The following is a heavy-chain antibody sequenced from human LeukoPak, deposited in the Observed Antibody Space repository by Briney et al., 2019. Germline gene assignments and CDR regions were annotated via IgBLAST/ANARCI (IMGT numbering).Heavy chain of an antibody. CDR3: ARKKWEPTSNDAFDI. CDR1: GFTFSSYG. V-gene: IGHV3-33*01. Sequence: GGSLRLSCAASGFTFSSYGMHWVRQAPGKGLEWVAVIWYDGSNKYYADSVKGRFTISRDNSKNTLYLQMNSLRAEDTAVYYCARKKWEPTSNDAFDIWGQGTMVTVSS. D-gene: IGHD1-26*01. CDR2: IWYDGSNK. J-gene: IGHJ3*02.